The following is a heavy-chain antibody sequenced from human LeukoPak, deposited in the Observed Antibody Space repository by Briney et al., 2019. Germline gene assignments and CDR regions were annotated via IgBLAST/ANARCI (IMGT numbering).Heavy chain of an antibody. CDR3: AREAGYSSSWLDY. CDR1: GGTFSSYA. Sequence: SVKVSCKASGGTFSSYAISWVRQAPGQGLEWMGGIIPIFGTANYAQKFQGRVTITADESTSTAYMELSSLRSEGTAVYYCAREAGYSSSWLDYWGQGTLVTVSS. J-gene: IGHJ4*02. D-gene: IGHD6-13*01. CDR2: IIPIFGTA. V-gene: IGHV1-69*13.